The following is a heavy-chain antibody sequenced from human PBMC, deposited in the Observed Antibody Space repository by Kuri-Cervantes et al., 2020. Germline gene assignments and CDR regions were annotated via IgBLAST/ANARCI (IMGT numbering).Heavy chain of an antibody. Sequence: ASVKVSCKASGYTFTSYDINRVRQATGQGLEWMGWMNPNSGNTGYAQKFQGRVTMTRNTSISTAYMELSSLRSEDTAVYYCARLALAVAGANWFDPWGQGTLVTVSS. CDR2: MNPNSGNT. CDR1: GYTFTSYD. V-gene: IGHV1-8*01. CDR3: ARLALAVAGANWFDP. D-gene: IGHD6-19*01. J-gene: IGHJ5*02.